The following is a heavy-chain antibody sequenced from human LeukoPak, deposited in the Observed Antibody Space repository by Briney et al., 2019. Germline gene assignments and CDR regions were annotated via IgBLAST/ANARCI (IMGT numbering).Heavy chain of an antibody. CDR1: GDSINSGNSH. D-gene: IGHD3-10*02. J-gene: IGHJ4*02. V-gene: IGHV4-30-4*01. CDR2: VYDSWNN. CDR3: ASYFVGNGGRGY. Sequence: SETLSLTCTVSGDSINSGNSHWTWIRQPPGKGLEWLGSVYDSWNNYYNPSLEIRITMSVDTSKNQYSLELSSVIAADTAVYYCASYFVGNGGRGYWGQGALVTVSS.